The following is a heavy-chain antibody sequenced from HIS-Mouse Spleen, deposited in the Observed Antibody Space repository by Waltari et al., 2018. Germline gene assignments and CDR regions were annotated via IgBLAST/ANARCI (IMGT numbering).Heavy chain of an antibody. J-gene: IGHJ3*02. V-gene: IGHV4-39*07. CDR3: ARAPTGFLEWFDAFDI. CDR1: GGSIRSSRYY. D-gene: IGHD3-3*01. Sequence: QLQLQESGPGLVKPSETLSLTCTVPGGSIRSSRYYWGWIRQPPGKGLEWIGSIYYSGSTYYNPSLKSRVTISVDTSKNQFSLKLSSVTAADTAVYYCARAPTGFLEWFDAFDIWGQGTMVTVSS. CDR2: IYYSGST.